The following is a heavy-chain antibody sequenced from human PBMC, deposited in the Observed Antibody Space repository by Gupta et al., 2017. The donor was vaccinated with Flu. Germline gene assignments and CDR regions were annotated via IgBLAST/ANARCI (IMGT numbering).Heavy chain of an antibody. CDR2: VGASPGST. CDR1: GFTFSRYS. D-gene: IGHD1-7*01. V-gene: IGHV3-23*01. J-gene: IGHJ4*02. Sequence: EVQLLESGGGLVQPGGSLRLSCAASGFTFSRYSMSWVRPAPGKEMEWVAAVGASPGSTFHPASGKGRFTISRDNSKNTLYLQMNNLRNEDTALYYCAKAVVRDISGTKAVDLWGQGIRVTVSS. CDR3: AKAVVRDISGTKAVDL.